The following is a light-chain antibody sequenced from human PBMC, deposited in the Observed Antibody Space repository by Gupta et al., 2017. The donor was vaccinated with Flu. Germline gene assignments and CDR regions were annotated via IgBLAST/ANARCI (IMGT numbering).Light chain of an antibody. CDR2: GAS. CDR3: QQEGSSPLT. CDR1: QSVSSSY. V-gene: IGKV3-20*01. J-gene: IGKJ1*01. Sequence: SLSPGERATLSCRASQSVSSSYLAWYQQKPGQAPRLLIYGASSRATGIPDRFSGSGSGTDFTLTISRLEPEDFAVYYCQQEGSSPLTFGQGTKVEIK.